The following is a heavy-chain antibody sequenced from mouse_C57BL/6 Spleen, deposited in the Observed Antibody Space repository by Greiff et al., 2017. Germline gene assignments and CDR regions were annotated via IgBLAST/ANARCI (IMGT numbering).Heavy chain of an antibody. J-gene: IGHJ3*01. CDR2: INPSNGGT. CDR1: GYTFTSYW. D-gene: IGHD2-3*01. Sequence: VQLQQPGTELVKPGASVTLSCTASGYTFTSYWMHWVKQRPGQSLVWIGNINPSNGGTNYNEKFKSKATLTVDKSYNTAYMQLSRLTSEDSAVYYCARRYDGYPFAYWGQGTLVTVSA. V-gene: IGHV1-53*01. CDR3: ARRYDGYPFAY.